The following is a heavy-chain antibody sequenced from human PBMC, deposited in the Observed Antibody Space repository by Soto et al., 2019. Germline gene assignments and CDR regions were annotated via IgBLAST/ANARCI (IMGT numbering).Heavy chain of an antibody. Sequence: EVQLVESGGGLVKPGGSLRLSCAASGFNFSDYSMNWVRQAPGKGLEWVSSISSSGYFMHYADSVRGRFIISKDSTKNSPYLQMNNRRAEDTAVYYCARGEYSSASVLDYWGQGTLVTVSS. CDR3: ARGEYSSASVLDY. CDR1: GFNFSDYS. D-gene: IGHD6-6*01. J-gene: IGHJ4*02. CDR2: ISSSGYFM. V-gene: IGHV3-21*01.